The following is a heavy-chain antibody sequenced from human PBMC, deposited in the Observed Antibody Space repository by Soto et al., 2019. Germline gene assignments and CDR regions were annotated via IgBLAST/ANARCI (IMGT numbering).Heavy chain of an antibody. Sequence: PWGCLRLSCAASGFTVRGYDMNWVRQAPGKWLEWISYISSSSSTIYYADSVKGRFTISRDNAENSLFLQMNSLRDDDTAVYYCARPSGYYDTSGYYGAFYYYGMDVWGQGTTVTVSS. V-gene: IGHV3-48*02. CDR2: ISSSSSTI. J-gene: IGHJ6*02. D-gene: IGHD3-22*01. CDR3: ARPSGYYDTSGYYGAFYYYGMDV. CDR1: GFTVRGYD.